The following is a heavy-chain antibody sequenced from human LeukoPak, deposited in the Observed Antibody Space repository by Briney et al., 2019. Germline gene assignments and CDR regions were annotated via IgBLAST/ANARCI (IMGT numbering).Heavy chain of an antibody. Sequence: GESLKISCKASGYSATTYWIAWVRQMPGKRLESMGIIYPGDSDTRYSPSFQGHVTISADKSIGTAYLQWSSLKASDTAMYYCARQKMVGATNSPLDYWGQGTLVTVSS. J-gene: IGHJ4*02. CDR1: GYSATTYW. V-gene: IGHV5-51*01. CDR3: ARQKMVGATNSPLDY. CDR2: IYPGDSDT. D-gene: IGHD1-26*01.